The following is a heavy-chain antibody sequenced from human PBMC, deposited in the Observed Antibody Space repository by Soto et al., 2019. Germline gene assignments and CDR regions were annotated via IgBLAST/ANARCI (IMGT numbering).Heavy chain of an antibody. CDR1: GFTFSSYG. V-gene: IGHV3-30*18. CDR3: AKAHGWGGNYYYYGMDV. D-gene: IGHD2-15*01. CDR2: ISYDGSNK. Sequence: GGSLRLSCAASGFTFSSYGMHWVRQAPGKGLEWVAVISYDGSNKYYADSVKGRFTISRDNSKNTLYLRMNSLRAEDTAVYYCAKAHGWGGNYYYYGMDVWGQGTTVTVYS. J-gene: IGHJ6*02.